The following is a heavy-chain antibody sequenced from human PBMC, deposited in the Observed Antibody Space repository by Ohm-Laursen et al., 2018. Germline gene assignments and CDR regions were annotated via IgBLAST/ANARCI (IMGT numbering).Heavy chain of an antibody. Sequence: SLRLSCTASGFSFSSHGMHWVRQAPGKGLEWVAVISHDGSDKYYADSVKGRFTISRDNSKNTLYLQMNSLRAEDTAVFYCAKGTAYQLLSHNWVDSWGQGTLVTVSS. V-gene: IGHV3-30*18. J-gene: IGHJ5*01. CDR1: GFSFSSHG. D-gene: IGHD2-2*01. CDR3: AKGTAYQLLSHNWVDS. CDR2: ISHDGSDK.